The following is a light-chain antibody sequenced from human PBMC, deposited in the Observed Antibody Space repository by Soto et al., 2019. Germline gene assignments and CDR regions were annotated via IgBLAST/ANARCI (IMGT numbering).Light chain of an antibody. V-gene: IGKV3-11*01. J-gene: IGKJ5*01. CDR2: DTS. Sequence: TQSPSSLSASIGDTVTITCRASHFIDRFLAWYQQRPGQAPRLLMYDTSQRAAGIPARFSGSASGTDFTLTLDRLEPEDSAVYYCQQRSNWPITFGQGTRLEIK. CDR1: HFIDRF. CDR3: QQRSNWPIT.